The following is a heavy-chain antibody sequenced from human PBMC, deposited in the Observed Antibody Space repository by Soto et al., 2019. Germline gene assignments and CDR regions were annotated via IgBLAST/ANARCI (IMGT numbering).Heavy chain of an antibody. V-gene: IGHV3-30-3*01. CDR3: AREVVTTEWYFDN. D-gene: IGHD1-1*01. Sequence: QVQLMESGGGVVQPGGSLRLSFVTPGFTFSSHSMHWFRQAPGKGLEWVAVTSANDGTKFYTDSVKGRFTVSRDNSKNTLYLQMNSLRVEDTAVYYCAREVVTTEWYFDNWGQGILVIVSS. CDR1: GFTFSSHS. CDR2: TSANDGTK. J-gene: IGHJ4*02.